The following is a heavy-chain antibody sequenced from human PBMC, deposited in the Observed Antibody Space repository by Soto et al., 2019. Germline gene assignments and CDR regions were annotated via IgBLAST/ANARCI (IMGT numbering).Heavy chain of an antibody. CDR3: ARGITGTTFDY. J-gene: IGHJ4*02. D-gene: IGHD1-20*01. Sequence: GGSLRLSCIPSGFIVSHNYMSWVRQAPGTGLEWVSVIYSSGATYYADSVKGRFTISRDDSKNTLYLQMNSLRAEDTAVYYCARGITGTTFDYWGQGTLVTVSS. V-gene: IGHV3-53*01. CDR1: GFIVSHNY. CDR2: IYSSGAT.